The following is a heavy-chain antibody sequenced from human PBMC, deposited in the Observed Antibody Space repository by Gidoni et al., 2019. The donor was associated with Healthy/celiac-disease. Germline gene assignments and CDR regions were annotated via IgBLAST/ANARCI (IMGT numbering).Heavy chain of an antibody. CDR2: IYYSGST. V-gene: IGHV4-31*03. J-gene: IGHJ3*02. Sequence: QVQLQESGPGLVKPSQTLSLTCTVSGRSIRSGGYYWSWIRQHPGKGLEWIGYIYYSGSTYYNPSLKSRVTISVDTSKNQFSLKLSSVTAADTAVYYCAREPAVAGNSDAFDIWGQGTMVTVSS. CDR3: AREPAVAGNSDAFDI. D-gene: IGHD6-19*01. CDR1: GRSIRSGGYY.